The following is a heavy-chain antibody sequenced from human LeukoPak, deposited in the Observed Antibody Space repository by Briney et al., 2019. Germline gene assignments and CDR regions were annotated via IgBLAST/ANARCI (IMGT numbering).Heavy chain of an antibody. CDR1: GFTFSSSA. CDR3: AKEGGTGTRFDY. Sequence: PGGSLRLSCAASGFTFSSSAMCWVRQAPGKGLYWVSAISGSGTGTYYADSVKGRFTISRDNSKNTLYLQMNSLRAEDTAVYYCAKEGGTGTRFDYWGQGTLVTVSS. CDR2: ISGSGTGT. V-gene: IGHV3-23*01. J-gene: IGHJ4*02. D-gene: IGHD1-7*01.